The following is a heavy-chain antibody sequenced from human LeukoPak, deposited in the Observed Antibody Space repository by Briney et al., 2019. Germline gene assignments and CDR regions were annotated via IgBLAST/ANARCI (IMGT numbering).Heavy chain of an antibody. D-gene: IGHD3-10*01. V-gene: IGHV3-30-3*01. CDR1: GFTFSGYA. J-gene: IGHJ4*02. CDR3: ARVGYYASGPFSYFDY. CDR2: ISYDGSNE. Sequence: GRSLRLSCAASGFTFSGYAMHWVRQAPGKGLEWVAVISYDGSNEYYADSVKGRFTISRDNSKNALYLQMNSLSVEDTAVYYCARVGYYASGPFSYFDYWGQGTLVTVSS.